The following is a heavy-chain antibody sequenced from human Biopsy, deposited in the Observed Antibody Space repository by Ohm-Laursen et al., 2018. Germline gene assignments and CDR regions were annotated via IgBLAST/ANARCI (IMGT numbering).Heavy chain of an antibody. V-gene: IGHV4-59*07. CDR2: IYYSGIA. J-gene: IGHJ5*02. D-gene: IGHD5-24*01. CDR1: GGPLNSYY. CDR3: ARGGFGLDGYNSP. Sequence: SHTLSLTCTVSGGPLNSYYWSWIRQPPGKGLEWIGYIYYSGIAANYNPSLKGRVTISVDTSKHQFSLRLTSATAADTAVYYCARGGFGLDGYNSPWGRGTLVIVSS.